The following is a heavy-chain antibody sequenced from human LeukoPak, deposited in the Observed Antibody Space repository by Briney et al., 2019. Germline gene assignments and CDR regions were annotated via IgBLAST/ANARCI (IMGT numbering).Heavy chain of an antibody. Sequence: GGSLRLSCAASGFIFSSYSMNWVRQAPGKGLEWVSSISNSNSYIYYADSVKGRFTISRDNAKNSLYLQMNSLRAEDTAVYYCARGLVGPWELLHFDYWGQGTLVTVSS. J-gene: IGHJ4*02. CDR2: ISNSNSYI. CDR1: GFIFSSYS. D-gene: IGHD1-26*01. V-gene: IGHV3-21*04. CDR3: ARGLVGPWELLHFDY.